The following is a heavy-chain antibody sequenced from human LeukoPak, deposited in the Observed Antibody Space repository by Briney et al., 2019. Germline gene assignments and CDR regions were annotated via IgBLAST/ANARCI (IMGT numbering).Heavy chain of an antibody. CDR2: IYSGGST. Sequence: GGSLRLSCAASGFTVSSNYMSWVRQAPGKGLEWVSVIYSGGSTYYADSVKGRFTISRDNSKNTLYLQMNSLRAEDTAVYYCAKRPGIAAAGPFNWFDPWGQGTLVTVSS. CDR1: GFTVSSNY. D-gene: IGHD6-13*01. J-gene: IGHJ5*02. V-gene: IGHV3-53*01. CDR3: AKRPGIAAAGPFNWFDP.